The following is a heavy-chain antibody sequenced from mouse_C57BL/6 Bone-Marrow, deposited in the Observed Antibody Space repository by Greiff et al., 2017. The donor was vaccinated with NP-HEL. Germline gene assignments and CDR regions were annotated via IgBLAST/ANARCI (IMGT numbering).Heavy chain of an antibody. V-gene: IGHV1-54*01. CDR3: ARGAYSNYPAWFAY. CDR2: INPGSGGT. D-gene: IGHD2-5*01. J-gene: IGHJ3*01. CDR1: GYAFTNYL. Sequence: VQLQQSGAELVRPGTSVKVSCKASGYAFTNYLIEWVKQRPGQGLEWIGVINPGSGGTNYNEKFKGKATLTADKSSSTAYMQRSSLTSEDSAVYFCARGAYSNYPAWFAYWGQGTLVTVSA.